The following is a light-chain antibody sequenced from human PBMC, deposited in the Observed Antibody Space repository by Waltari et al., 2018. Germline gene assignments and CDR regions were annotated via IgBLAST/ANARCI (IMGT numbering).Light chain of an antibody. CDR3: QQHGTLPAT. V-gene: IGKV3-20*01. J-gene: IGKJ1*01. CDR1: QLVGSSR. CDR2: RAS. Sequence: DIVLPQSPGTASLSPGERVTLSCRASQLVGSSRLAWYQQKPGQSPRLLIYRASRRATSSPNRVSGSGSGTDFSLTISRLEPEDFAVYYCQQHGTLPATFGQGTKVEIK.